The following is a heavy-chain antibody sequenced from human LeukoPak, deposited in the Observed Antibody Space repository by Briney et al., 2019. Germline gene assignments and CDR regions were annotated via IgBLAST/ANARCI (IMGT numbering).Heavy chain of an antibody. D-gene: IGHD3-10*01. CDR2: INHSGST. Sequence: PSETLSLTRAVYGGSFSGYYWSWIRQPPGKGLEWIGEINHSGSTNYNPPLKSRITISVDTSKNQFSLKLSSVTAADTAVYYCARGSYYGSGSPEAPAYFDYRGQGTLVTVSS. V-gene: IGHV4-34*01. CDR1: GGSFSGYY. J-gene: IGHJ4*02. CDR3: ARGSYYGSGSPEAPAYFDY.